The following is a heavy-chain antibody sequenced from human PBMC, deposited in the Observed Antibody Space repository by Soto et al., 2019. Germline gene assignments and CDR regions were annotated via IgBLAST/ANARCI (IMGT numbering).Heavy chain of an antibody. V-gene: IGHV1-69*13. D-gene: IGHD3-10*01. CDR2: IIPIFGTA. CDR1: GGTFSSYA. Sequence: ASVKVSCKASGGTFSSYAISWVRQAPGQGLEWMGGIIPIFGTANYAQKFQGRVTITADESTSTAYMELSSLRSEDTAVYYCAGQGAIYYGSGSYLKGALDYWGQGTLVTVSS. J-gene: IGHJ4*02. CDR3: AGQGAIYYGSGSYLKGALDY.